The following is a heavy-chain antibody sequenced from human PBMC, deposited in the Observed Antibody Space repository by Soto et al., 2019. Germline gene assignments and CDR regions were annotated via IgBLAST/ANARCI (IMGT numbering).Heavy chain of an antibody. CDR2: ISYDGSNK. J-gene: IGHJ4*01. V-gene: IGHV3-30*18. D-gene: IGHD3-9*01. CDR1: GFTFSSYG. CDR3: ANFCGPMAALVDDY. Sequence: PGGSLRLSCAASGFTFSSYGMHWVRQGPGKGLEWVAFISYDGSNKYYADSVKGRFTISRDNSKNTLYLQMNSLTTEDTAVYYCANFCGPMAALVDDYWGDGALV.